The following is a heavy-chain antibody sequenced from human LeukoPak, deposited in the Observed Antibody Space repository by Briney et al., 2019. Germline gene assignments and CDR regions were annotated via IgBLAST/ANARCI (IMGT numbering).Heavy chain of an antibody. CDR2: ISNGGDTA. V-gene: IGHV3-23*01. CDR1: GFTFSTTA. D-gene: IGHD6-19*01. CDR3: AKMAQGDSGWYTFDY. J-gene: IGHJ4*02. Sequence: AGGSLRLSCAASGFTFSTTAMNWARQAPGKGLEWVSTISNGGDTAYYADSVKGRFTISKDNSKNTLFLQMNSLRVDDTALYYCAKMAQGDSGWYTFDYWGQGSLVTVSS.